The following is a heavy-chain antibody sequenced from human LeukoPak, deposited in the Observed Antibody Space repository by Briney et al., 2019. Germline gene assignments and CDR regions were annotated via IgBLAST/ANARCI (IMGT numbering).Heavy chain of an antibody. D-gene: IGHD3-22*01. CDR2: INPNSGGT. CDR3: ARDGLNYYDSSDLDY. V-gene: IGHV1-2*02. Sequence: ASVKVSCKASGYTFTGYYMHWVRQAPGQGLEWMGWINPNSGGTNYAQKFQGRVTMTRDTSISTAYMELSRLRSDDTAVYYCARDGLNYYDSSDLDYWGQGTLVTVSS. J-gene: IGHJ4*02. CDR1: GYTFTGYY.